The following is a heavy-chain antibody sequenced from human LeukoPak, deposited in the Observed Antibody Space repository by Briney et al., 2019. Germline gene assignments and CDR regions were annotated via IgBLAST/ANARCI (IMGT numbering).Heavy chain of an antibody. Sequence: SQTLSLTCTVSGGSISSYYWSWIRQPAGKGLEWIGRIYTSGSTNYNPSLKSRVTMSVDTSKNQFSLKLSPVTAADTAVYYCARARVVATITRASDIWGQGTMVTVSS. J-gene: IGHJ3*02. CDR2: IYTSGST. V-gene: IGHV4-4*07. D-gene: IGHD5-12*01. CDR3: ARARVVATITRASDI. CDR1: GGSISSYY.